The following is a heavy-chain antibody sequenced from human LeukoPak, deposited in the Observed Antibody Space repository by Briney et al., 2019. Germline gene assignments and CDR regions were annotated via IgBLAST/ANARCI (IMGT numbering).Heavy chain of an antibody. CDR1: GFTFSNAW. D-gene: IGHD5-18*01. CDR3: TTVDTAYVFDY. V-gene: IGHV3-15*01. CDR2: IKSKTDGGTT. Sequence: SGGSLRLSCAASGFTFSNAWMSWVRQAPGKGLEWVGRIKSKTDGGTTDYAAPVKGRFTNSRDDSKNTLYLQMNSLKTEDTAVYYCTTVDTAYVFDYWGQGTLVTVSS. J-gene: IGHJ4*02.